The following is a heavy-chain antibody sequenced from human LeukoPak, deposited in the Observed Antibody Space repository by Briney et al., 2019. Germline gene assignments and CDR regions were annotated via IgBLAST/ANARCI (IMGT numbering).Heavy chain of an antibody. CDR3: GXXXGEYSHPYDY. CDR2: IYSGGNT. D-gene: IGHD2-15*01. J-gene: IGHJ4*02. Sequence: GGSLRLSCTVSGFTVSSNSWSWVRQAPGKGLEWVSFIYSGGNTHYSDSVTGRFTISRDNSKNTPYLQMNSLRGEDAAIYYCGXXXGEYSHPYDYWGQGTLVTVSS. V-gene: IGHV3-53*01. CDR1: GFTVSSNS.